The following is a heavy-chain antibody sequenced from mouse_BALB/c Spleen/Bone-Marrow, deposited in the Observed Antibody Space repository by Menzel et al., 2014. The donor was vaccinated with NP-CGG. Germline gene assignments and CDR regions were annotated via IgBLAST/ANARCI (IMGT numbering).Heavy chain of an antibody. V-gene: IGHV1-69*02. Sequence: VQLQQSGAELVKPGASVKLSCKASGYTFTSYWMHWVKQRPGQGLEWIGEIDPSDSYTNYNQKFKGKATLTVDKSSSTAYMQPSSLTSEDSAVYYCALIYYGNYDYAMDYWGQGTSVTVSS. CDR3: ALIYYGNYDYAMDY. CDR2: IDPSDSYT. CDR1: GYTFTSYW. J-gene: IGHJ4*01. D-gene: IGHD2-1*01.